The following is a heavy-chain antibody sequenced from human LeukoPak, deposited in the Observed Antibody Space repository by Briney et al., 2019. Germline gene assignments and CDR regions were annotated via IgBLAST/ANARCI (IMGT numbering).Heavy chain of an antibody. CDR3: ARDGYSSGWYYFDY. Sequence: PSETLSLTCTVSGGSISSSSYYWGWIRQPPGKGLEWIGSIYYRGSTYYNPSLKSRATISVDTSKNQFSLKLSSVTAADTAVYYCARDGYSSGWYYFDYWGQGTLVTVSS. V-gene: IGHV4-39*01. CDR1: GGSISSSSYY. CDR2: IYYRGST. J-gene: IGHJ4*02. D-gene: IGHD6-19*01.